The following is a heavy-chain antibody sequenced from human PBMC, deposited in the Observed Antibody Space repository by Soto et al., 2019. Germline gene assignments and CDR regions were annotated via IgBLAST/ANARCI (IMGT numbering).Heavy chain of an antibody. CDR1: GFTFNNYG. CDR3: AKEFGEFLYCFEY. J-gene: IGHJ4*02. Sequence: PGGSLRLSCAASGFTFNNYGMHWVRQAPGKGLEWVAVISFDGSNKYYADSVKGRFTISRDNSKNTLYLQMNSLRIEDTSVYYCAKEFGEFLYCFEYWGQGALVTVSS. D-gene: IGHD3-10*01. V-gene: IGHV3-30*18. CDR2: ISFDGSNK.